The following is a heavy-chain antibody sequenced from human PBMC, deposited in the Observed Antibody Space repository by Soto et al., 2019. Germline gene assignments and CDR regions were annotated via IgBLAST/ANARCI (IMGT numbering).Heavy chain of an antibody. Sequence: PSETLSLTCAFYGGSIAGSKYYWAWIRQPPGKGLEWIGSIYYTGSTYYNPSLKSRVTIAVATSKSQFSLKLSSVTAADTAVYYCARGDAGDCSSTSCYSFRGFDPWGQGTLVTVSS. V-gene: IGHV4-39*01. CDR2: IYYTGST. CDR3: ARGDAGDCSSTSCYSFRGFDP. J-gene: IGHJ5*02. CDR1: GGSIAGSKYY. D-gene: IGHD2-2*01.